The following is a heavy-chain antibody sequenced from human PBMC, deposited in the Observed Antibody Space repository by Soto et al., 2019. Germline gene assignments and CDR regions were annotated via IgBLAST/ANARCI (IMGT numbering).Heavy chain of an antibody. D-gene: IGHD6-13*01. CDR2: IYTSGST. V-gene: IGHV4-4*07. CDR3: ARDLLYSSSWYGSPCDY. J-gene: IGHJ4*02. Sequence: SETLSLTCTVSGGSISSYYWSWIRQPAGKGLEWIGRIYTSGSTNYNPSLKSRVTMSVDTSKNQFSLKLSSVTAADTAVYYCARDLLYSSSWYGSPCDYWGQGTLVTVSS. CDR1: GGSISSYY.